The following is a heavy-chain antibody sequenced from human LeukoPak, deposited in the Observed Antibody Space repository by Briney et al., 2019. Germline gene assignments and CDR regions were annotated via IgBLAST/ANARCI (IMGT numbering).Heavy chain of an antibody. Sequence: PSETLSLTCTVSGYSISSGYYWGWIRQPPGKGLEWIGSLYHSGSTYYNPSLKSRVTISVDTSKNQFSLKLSSVTAADTAVYYCARRGSSSWYGAFDIWGQGTMVTVSS. J-gene: IGHJ3*02. D-gene: IGHD6-13*01. CDR2: LYHSGST. CDR3: ARRGSSSWYGAFDI. CDR1: GYSISSGYY. V-gene: IGHV4-38-2*02.